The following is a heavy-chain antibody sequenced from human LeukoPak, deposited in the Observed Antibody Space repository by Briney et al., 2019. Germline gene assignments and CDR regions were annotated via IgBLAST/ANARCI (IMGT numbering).Heavy chain of an antibody. CDR1: GGSISSYY. V-gene: IGHV4-59*01. CDR3: ARALDFWSGYPPYYFDY. Sequence: PSETLSLTCTVSGGSISSYYWSWIRQPPGKGLGWIGYIYYSGSTNYNPSLKSRVTISVDTSKNQFSLKLSSVTAADTAVYYCARALDFWSGYPPYYFDYWGQGTLVTVSS. D-gene: IGHD3-3*01. J-gene: IGHJ4*02. CDR2: IYYSGST.